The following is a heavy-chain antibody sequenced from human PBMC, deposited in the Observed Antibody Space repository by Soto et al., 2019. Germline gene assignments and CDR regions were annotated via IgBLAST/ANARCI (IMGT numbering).Heavy chain of an antibody. Sequence: PGGSLRLSCAASGFTFSSYAMHWVRQAPGKGLEYVSAISSNGGSTYYANSVKGRFTISRDNSKNTLYLQMGSLRAEDMAVYYCAREGYYGETPLFDYWGQGTLVTVSS. CDR3: AREGYYGETPLFDY. D-gene: IGHD4-17*01. J-gene: IGHJ4*02. CDR2: ISSNGGST. CDR1: GFTFSSYA. V-gene: IGHV3-64*01.